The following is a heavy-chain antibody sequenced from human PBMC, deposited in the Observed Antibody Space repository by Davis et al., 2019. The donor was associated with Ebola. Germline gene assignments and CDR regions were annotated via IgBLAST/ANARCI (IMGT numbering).Heavy chain of an antibody. CDR3: ARDKLSQWLVQRGFDY. V-gene: IGHV3-33*08. D-gene: IGHD6-19*01. Sequence: GESLKISCAASGFVFSSYVMSWVRRAPGKGLQWVAVIWDDGSNKYYADSVKGRFTISRDNSKNTLYLQMNSLRDEDTAVYYCARDKLSQWLVQRGFDYWGPGTLVTVSS. J-gene: IGHJ4*02. CDR2: IWDDGSNK. CDR1: GFVFSSYV.